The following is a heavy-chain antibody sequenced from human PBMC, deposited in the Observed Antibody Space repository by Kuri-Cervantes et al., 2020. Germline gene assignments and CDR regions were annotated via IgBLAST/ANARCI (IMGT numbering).Heavy chain of an antibody. CDR3: ARDASFFAFDI. CDR1: GLTFSDYY. J-gene: IGHJ3*02. D-gene: IGHD1-26*01. V-gene: IGHV3-71*01. CDR2: IRSRAYGGTT. Sequence: GGSLRLSCAASGLTFSDYYMNWIRQAPGKGLEWVGLIRSRAYGGTTEYAASVEGRFTISRDDSQRIAYLQMNSLNTEDTAVYYCARDASFFAFDIWGQGTMVTVSS.